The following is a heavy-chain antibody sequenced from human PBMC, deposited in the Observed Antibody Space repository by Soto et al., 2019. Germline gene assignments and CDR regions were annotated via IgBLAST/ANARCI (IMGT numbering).Heavy chain of an antibody. J-gene: IGHJ6*02. CDR2: IYYSGST. CDR3: ARDRTAANQLYPYYYGMDV. CDR1: SGSISSGDYY. V-gene: IGHV4-30-4*01. Sequence: QVQLQESGPGLVKPSQTLSLTCTVSSGSISSGDYYWSWIRQPPGKGLEWIGYIYYSGSTYYNPSLKSRVTISVDTSKNQFSLKLSSVTAADTAVYYCARDRTAANQLYPYYYGMDVWVQGTTVTVSS. D-gene: IGHD2-2*01.